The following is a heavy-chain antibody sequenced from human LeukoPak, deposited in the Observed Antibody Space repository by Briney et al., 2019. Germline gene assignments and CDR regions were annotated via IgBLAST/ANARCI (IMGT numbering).Heavy chain of an antibody. CDR1: GYAFRKYA. D-gene: IGHD6-19*01. CDR2: ISTYNGDT. Sequence: ASVKVSCKASGYAFRKYAISWVRQAAGQGLEWQGWISTYNGDTNYAQNFKGRVTMTTGASTSTAYVELRSLRSDDTAVYYCTRDPPNSSGWYIYFDYWGQGALVTASS. V-gene: IGHV1-18*01. J-gene: IGHJ4*02. CDR3: TRDPPNSSGWYIYFDY.